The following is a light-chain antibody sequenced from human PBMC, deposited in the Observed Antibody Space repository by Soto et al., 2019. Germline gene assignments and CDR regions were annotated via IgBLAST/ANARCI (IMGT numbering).Light chain of an antibody. CDR3: QQYNSYSRT. Sequence: DIQMTQSPSTLSASVGDRVTITCRASQSISSWWAWYQQKPGKAPKLLIYKASSLESGVPSMFSGSGSGTEFTLTISSLQPDDFATYYCQQYNSYSRTFGQGTKLEIK. J-gene: IGKJ2*02. CDR1: QSISSW. V-gene: IGKV1-5*03. CDR2: KAS.